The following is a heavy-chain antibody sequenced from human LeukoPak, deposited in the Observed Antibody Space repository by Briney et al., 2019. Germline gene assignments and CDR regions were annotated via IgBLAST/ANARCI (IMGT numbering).Heavy chain of an antibody. CDR1: GFTFDDYA. D-gene: IGHD1-26*01. CDR2: ISWNSGSI. V-gene: IGHV3-9*03. Sequence: GGSLRLSCAASGFTFDDYAMHWFRQAPGKGLEWVSGISWNSGSIGYADSVKGRFTISRDNAKNSLYLQMNSLRAEDMALYYCAKADGATSPLFDYWGQGTLVTVSS. CDR3: AKADGATSPLFDY. J-gene: IGHJ4*02.